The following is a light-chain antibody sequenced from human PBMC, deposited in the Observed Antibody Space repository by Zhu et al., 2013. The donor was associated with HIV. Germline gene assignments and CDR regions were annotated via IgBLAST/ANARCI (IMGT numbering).Light chain of an antibody. Sequence: DIQMTQSPSSLSASVGDRVTITCRASQSVSYHLNWYQQKPGKAPTLLIFDASNLQSGVPSTFSGSGSGTEFTLTISSLQPEDFATYYCQQSYETPRTFGQGRRWTS. J-gene: IGKJ1*01. CDR3: QQSYETPRT. CDR1: QSVSYH. V-gene: IGKV1-39*01. CDR2: DAS.